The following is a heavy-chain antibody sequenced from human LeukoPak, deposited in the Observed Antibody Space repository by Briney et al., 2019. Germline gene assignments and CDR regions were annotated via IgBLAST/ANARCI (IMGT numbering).Heavy chain of an antibody. Sequence: GASVKVSCKASGYTFTGYYMHWVRQAPGQGLEWMGWINPNSGGTNYAQKFQGRVTMTGDTSISTAYMELSRLRSDDTAVYYCARDAYTMVRGYHNPPGYWGQGTLVTVSS. CDR1: GYTFTGYY. D-gene: IGHD3-10*01. CDR3: ARDAYTMVRGYHNPPGY. J-gene: IGHJ4*02. CDR2: INPNSGGT. V-gene: IGHV1-2*02.